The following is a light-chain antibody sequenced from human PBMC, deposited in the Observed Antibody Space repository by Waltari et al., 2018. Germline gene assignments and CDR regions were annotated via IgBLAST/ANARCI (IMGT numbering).Light chain of an antibody. CDR3: QTWGTGTHVV. CDR1: SGHSSYA. Sequence: QPELTQSPSASASLGASVKLTCTLSSGHSSYAIAWHQQQPQKGPRYLMKLNSDGSQNKGDGIPDRFSGSSSGAERYLTISSLQSEDEADYYCQTWGTGTHVVFGGGTKLTVL. CDR2: LNSDGSQ. V-gene: IGLV4-69*01. J-gene: IGLJ2*01.